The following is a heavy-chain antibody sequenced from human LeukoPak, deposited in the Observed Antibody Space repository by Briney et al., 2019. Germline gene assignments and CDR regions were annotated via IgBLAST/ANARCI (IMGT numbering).Heavy chain of an antibody. CDR2: IIWNGCST. D-gene: IGHD2/OR15-2a*01. CDR1: GFTFDDYG. CDR3: ARDSSNRDYYYYYYMDV. Sequence: GGSLRLFXAASGFTFDDYGMSWVRQATGKGLEWVSGIIWNGCSTRYAVSVWGRFTLSRDYAKNSLSAKMNSLRAEDTALYYCARDSSNRDYYYYYYMDVWGKGTTVTVSS. J-gene: IGHJ6*03. V-gene: IGHV3-20*04.